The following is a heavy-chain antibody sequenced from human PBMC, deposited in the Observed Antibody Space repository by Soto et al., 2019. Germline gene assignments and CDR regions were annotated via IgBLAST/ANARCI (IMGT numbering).Heavy chain of an antibody. CDR1: GFTFSNYA. CDR2: IGGGDDI. J-gene: IGHJ3*01. D-gene: IGHD3-3*02. V-gene: IGHV3-23*01. Sequence: VQLLESGGGLVQPGGPLRLSCEASGFTFSNYAMAWVRQTPGEGPEWVSTIGGGDDIFYAESVQGRFIISRDDSRSTMYLQMDNLRVEDTAIYLCAKDSISYNGIYDAFDVWGQGTVVTVSS. CDR3: AKDSISYNGIYDAFDV.